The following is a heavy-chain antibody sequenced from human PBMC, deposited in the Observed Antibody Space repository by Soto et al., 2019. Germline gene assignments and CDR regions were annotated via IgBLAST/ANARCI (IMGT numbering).Heavy chain of an antibody. Sequence: EVQLVESGGGLVQPGGSLRLSCAASGFTFSDHYMDWVRQAPGKGLEWVGRSRNKADSYTTQYAASVTGRFTISRDDSNNSLYLQMNSLTTEDTAVYYCALRAGSFSLGQGTLVTVSS. CDR2: SRNKADSYTT. CDR1: GFTFSDHY. D-gene: IGHD1-26*01. CDR3: ALRAGSFS. J-gene: IGHJ5*02. V-gene: IGHV3-72*01.